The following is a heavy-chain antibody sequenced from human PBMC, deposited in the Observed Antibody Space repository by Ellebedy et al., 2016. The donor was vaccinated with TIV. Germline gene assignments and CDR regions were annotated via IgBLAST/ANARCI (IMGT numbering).Heavy chain of an antibody. CDR1: GGSISSYY. Sequence: GSLRLSCTVSGGSISSYYWSWIRQPPGKGLEWIGYIYYSGSTNYNPSLKSRVTISVDTSKNQFSLKLSSVTAADTAVYYCARDFHDPRSYYYGSGSYRYFDYWGQGTLVTVSS. V-gene: IGHV4-59*01. CDR3: ARDFHDPRSYYYGSGSYRYFDY. D-gene: IGHD3-10*01. CDR2: IYYSGST. J-gene: IGHJ4*02.